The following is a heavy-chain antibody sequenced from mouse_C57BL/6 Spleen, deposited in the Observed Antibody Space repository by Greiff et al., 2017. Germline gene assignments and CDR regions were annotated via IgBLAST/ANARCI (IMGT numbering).Heavy chain of an antibody. J-gene: IGHJ4*01. Sequence: EVKLVESGGGLVQPKGSLKLSCAASGFSFNTYAMNWVRQAPGKGLEWVARIRSKSNNYATYYAESVKDRFTISRDDSESMLYLQMNNLKTEDTAMYYCVRHPLGRYAMDYWGQGTSVTVSS. CDR3: VRHPLGRYAMDY. V-gene: IGHV10-1*01. CDR1: GFSFNTYA. CDR2: IRSKSNNYAT. D-gene: IGHD4-1*01.